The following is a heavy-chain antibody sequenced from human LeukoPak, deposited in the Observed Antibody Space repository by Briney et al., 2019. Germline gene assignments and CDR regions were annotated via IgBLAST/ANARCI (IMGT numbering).Heavy chain of an antibody. Sequence: GGSLRLSCAASGFTFDDYAMHWVRQAPGKGLEWVSLISGDGGSTYYADSVKGRITISRDNSKNSLYLQMNSLRTEDTALYYCAKDRGYYDSSGYQEDWGQGTLVTVSS. J-gene: IGHJ4*02. CDR2: ISGDGGST. CDR1: GFTFDDYA. V-gene: IGHV3-43*02. D-gene: IGHD3-22*01. CDR3: AKDRGYYDSSGYQED.